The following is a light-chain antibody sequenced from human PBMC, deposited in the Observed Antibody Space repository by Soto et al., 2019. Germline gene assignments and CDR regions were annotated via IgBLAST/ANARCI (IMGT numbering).Light chain of an antibody. CDR2: EVS. Sequence: QSALTQPASVSGSPGQSITISCTGTSSDVGGYNYVSWYQQHPGKAPKLMIYEVSNRPSGVSNRFSGSKSGNTASLTISGLQAEDVADYYCSSYTSSSTLAFGGGTKLTVL. J-gene: IGLJ2*01. V-gene: IGLV2-14*01. CDR3: SSYTSSSTLA. CDR1: SSDVGGYNY.